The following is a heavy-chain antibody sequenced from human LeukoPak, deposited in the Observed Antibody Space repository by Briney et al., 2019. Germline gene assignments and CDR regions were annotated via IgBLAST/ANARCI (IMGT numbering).Heavy chain of an antibody. CDR3: ARAPIVNDQEQWLGPPYYYYYMDV. J-gene: IGHJ6*03. Sequence: SQALSLTCAISGDSVSSNSAAWNWIRQSPSRGLEWLGRTYYRSKWYNDYAVSVKSRITINPDTSKNQFSLQLNSVTPEDTAVYYCARAPIVNDQEQWLGPPYYYYYMDVWGKGTTVTVSS. V-gene: IGHV6-1*01. CDR1: GDSVSSNSAA. D-gene: IGHD6-19*01. CDR2: TYYRSKWYN.